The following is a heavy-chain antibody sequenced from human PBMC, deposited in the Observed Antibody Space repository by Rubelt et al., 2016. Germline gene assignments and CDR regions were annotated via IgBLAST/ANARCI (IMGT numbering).Heavy chain of an antibody. CDR2: ISSSSCTI. CDR3: ATQGYCSSTSCYGAY. CDR1: GFTFSSYS. J-gene: IGHJ4*02. V-gene: IGHV3-48*02. D-gene: IGHD2-2*01. Sequence: EVQLVESGGGLVQPGGALRLSCAASGFTFSSYSMIWVRQAHGKGLEWVSYISSSSCTIYYADSVKGRFTISRDNAKNSLDMQMNSLRNEDTAVYYCATQGYCSSTSCYGAYWGQGTLVTVSS.